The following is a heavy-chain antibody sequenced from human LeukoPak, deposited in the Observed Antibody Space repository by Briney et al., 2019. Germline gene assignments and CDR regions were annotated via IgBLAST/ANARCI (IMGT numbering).Heavy chain of an antibody. CDR3: ARDTAMVTYWFDP. J-gene: IGHJ5*02. CDR1: GYTFTVYY. D-gene: IGHD5-18*01. V-gene: IGHV1-2*02. Sequence: ASVKVSCKASGYTFTVYYMHWVRQAPGQGLEWMGWINPNSGGTNYAQKFQGRVTMTRDTSISTAYMELSRLRSGDTAVYYCARDTAMVTYWFDPWGQGTLVTVSS. CDR2: INPNSGGT.